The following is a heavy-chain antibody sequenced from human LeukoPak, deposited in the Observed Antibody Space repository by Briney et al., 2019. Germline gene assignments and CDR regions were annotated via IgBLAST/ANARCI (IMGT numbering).Heavy chain of an antibody. Sequence: SETLSLTCTVSGGSISSSSYYWGWIRQPPGKGLEWIGSIYYSGSTYYNPSLKSRVTISVDTSKNQFSLKLSSVTAADTAVYYCAREPRYGDCSGGSCYSKVIWFDPWGQGTLATVSS. V-gene: IGHV4-39*07. D-gene: IGHD2-15*01. CDR1: GGSISSSSYY. J-gene: IGHJ5*02. CDR2: IYYSGST. CDR3: AREPRYGDCSGGSCYSKVIWFDP.